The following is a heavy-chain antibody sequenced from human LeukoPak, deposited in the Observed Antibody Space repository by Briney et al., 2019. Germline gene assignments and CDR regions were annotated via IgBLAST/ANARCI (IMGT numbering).Heavy chain of an antibody. J-gene: IGHJ5*02. CDR2: IYYSGST. D-gene: IGHD3-22*01. CDR3: ARGESSGSNWFDP. Sequence: SETLSLTCTVSGGSISSYYWNWIRQPPGRGLDWIGYIYYSGSTNYNTSLKSRVTISVDTSKKQFSLKLSSVTAADTAVYYCARGESSGSNWFDPWGQGTLVTVSS. CDR1: GGSISSYY. V-gene: IGHV4-59*01.